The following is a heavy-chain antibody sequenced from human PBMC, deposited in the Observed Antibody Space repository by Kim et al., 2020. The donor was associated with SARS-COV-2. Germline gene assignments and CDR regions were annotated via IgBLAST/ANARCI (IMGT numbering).Heavy chain of an antibody. J-gene: IGHJ6*02. CDR1: GGSISSYY. Sequence: SETLSLTCTVSGGSISSYYWSWIRQPPGKGLEWIGYINYSGSTNYNPSLKSRVTISVDTSKNQFSLKLSSVTAADTAVYYCARGTGSYYYYGMDVWGQGTTVTVSS. CDR3: ARGTGSYYYYGMDV. V-gene: IGHV4-59*13. CDR2: INYSGST.